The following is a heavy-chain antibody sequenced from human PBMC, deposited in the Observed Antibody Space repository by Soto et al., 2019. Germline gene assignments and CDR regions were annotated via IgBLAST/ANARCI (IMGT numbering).Heavy chain of an antibody. V-gene: IGHV5-51*01. CDR2: IYPGDSDT. J-gene: IGHJ4*02. D-gene: IGHD2-15*01. CDR3: ARESCTSGSCYPGDH. Sequence: DSLRISCKGSGYSFTIYWIGWVRQMPGKGLEWMGIIYPGDSDTRYSPSFQGQVTISADKSISTAYLQWSSLKASDTAMYYCARESCTSGSCYPGDHWGQGTLVTVSS. CDR1: GYSFTIYW.